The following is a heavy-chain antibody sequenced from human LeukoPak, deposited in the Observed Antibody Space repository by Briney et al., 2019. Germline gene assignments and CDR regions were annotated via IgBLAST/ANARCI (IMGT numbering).Heavy chain of an antibody. V-gene: IGHV3-23*01. D-gene: IGHD1-14*01. CDR3: ARDRGNQRGYYYYYMDV. J-gene: IGHJ6*03. CDR2: LTGNGEST. CDR1: GFTFSSYA. Sequence: HPGGSLRLSCAASGFTFSSYAMSWVRQAPGKGLEWVSGLTGNGESTYYADSVKGRFTISRDNAKNSLYLQMNSLRAEDTAVYYCARDRGNQRGYYYYYMDVWGKGTTVTVSS.